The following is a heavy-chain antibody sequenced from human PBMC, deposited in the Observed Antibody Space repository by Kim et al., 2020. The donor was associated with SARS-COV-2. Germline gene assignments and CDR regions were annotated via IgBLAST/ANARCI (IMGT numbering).Heavy chain of an antibody. Sequence: SETLSLTCAVYGGSFSGYYWSWIRQPPGKGLEWIGEINHSGSTNYNPSLKSRVTISVDTSKNQFSLKLSSVTAADTAVYYCSRGAIFGGPYGDYWGQGTL. V-gene: IGHV4-34*01. J-gene: IGHJ4*02. D-gene: IGHD3-3*01. CDR2: INHSGST. CDR3: SRGAIFGGPYGDY. CDR1: GGSFSGYY.